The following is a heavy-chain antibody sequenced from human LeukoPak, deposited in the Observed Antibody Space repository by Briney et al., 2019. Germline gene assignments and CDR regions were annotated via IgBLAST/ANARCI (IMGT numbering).Heavy chain of an antibody. CDR1: GGSINDGGYY. Sequence: PSQTLSLTCTVSGGSINDGGYYWSWIRQHPGKGLEWIGYIYYSGSSYYNPSLRSRVTISVDTSKNHFSLKLSSVTAADTAVYYCARNRDGYNSFDYWGQGTLVTVSS. CDR3: ARNRDGYNSFDY. CDR2: IYYSGSS. D-gene: IGHD5-24*01. V-gene: IGHV4-31*03. J-gene: IGHJ4*02.